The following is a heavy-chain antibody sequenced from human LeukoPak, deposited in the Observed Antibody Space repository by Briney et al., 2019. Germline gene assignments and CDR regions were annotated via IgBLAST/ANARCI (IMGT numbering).Heavy chain of an antibody. CDR2: ISTSGDRT. Sequence: GGSLRLSCAASGFTFSSYAMSWVRQAPGKGLEWVSAISTSGDRTYYADSVKGRSTISRDSSKNTLYMQMNSLRAEDTAVYYCAKDYLGSSYAFDVWGQGTMVTVSS. V-gene: IGHV3-23*01. D-gene: IGHD6-13*01. J-gene: IGHJ3*01. CDR1: GFTFSSYA. CDR3: AKDYLGSSYAFDV.